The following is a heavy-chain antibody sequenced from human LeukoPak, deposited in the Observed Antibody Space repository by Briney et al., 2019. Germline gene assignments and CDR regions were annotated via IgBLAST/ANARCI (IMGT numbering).Heavy chain of an antibody. CDR3: ARAYYYDSSGYYYYFDY. CDR2: IWYDGSNK. CDR1: GFTFSSYG. V-gene: IGHV3-33*01. J-gene: IGHJ4*02. D-gene: IGHD3-22*01. Sequence: GRSLRLSSAASGFTFSSYGMHWVRQAPGKGLEWVAVIWYDGSNKYYADSVKGRFTISRDNSKNTLYLQMNSLRAEDTAVYYCARAYYYDSSGYYYYFDYWGQGTLVTVSS.